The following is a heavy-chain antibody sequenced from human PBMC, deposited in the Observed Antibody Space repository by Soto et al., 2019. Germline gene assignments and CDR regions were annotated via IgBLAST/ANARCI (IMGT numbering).Heavy chain of an antibody. CDR1: GCSISSSSYY. J-gene: IGHJ4*02. Sequence: QLQLQESGPGLVKPSETLSLTCTVSGCSISSSSYYWGWIRQPPGKGLEWIGSIYYSGSTYYNPSLKSRVTISVDTSKNQFSLKLSSVTAADTAVYYCARLGLVPQKIDYWGQGTLVTVSS. V-gene: IGHV4-39*01. D-gene: IGHD1-26*01. CDR2: IYYSGST. CDR3: ARLGLVPQKIDY.